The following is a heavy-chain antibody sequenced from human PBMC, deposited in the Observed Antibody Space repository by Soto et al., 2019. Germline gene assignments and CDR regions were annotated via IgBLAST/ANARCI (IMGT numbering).Heavy chain of an antibody. V-gene: IGHV1-3*01. Sequence: AYVCVSGTSSGYTWTSDAMHWLRHAPGQRLEWIGWINAGNGNPKYSQKFQGRVTITRDASTSTAYMEMRSLRSDDTAVYYCARDLDGSGSYYTDYWGPGTLVTVSS. CDR3: ARDLDGSGSYYTDY. D-gene: IGHD3-10*01. J-gene: IGHJ4*02. CDR2: INAGNGNP. CDR1: GYTWTSDA.